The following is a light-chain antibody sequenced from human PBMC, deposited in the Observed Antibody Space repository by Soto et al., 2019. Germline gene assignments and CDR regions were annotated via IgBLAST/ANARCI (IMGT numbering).Light chain of an antibody. Sequence: DVVMTQSPLSLPVILGQPASISCRSSQSIVYSNGQAYLSWFQQRPGQSPRRLIYRASNRDSGVPDRFSGSGSGTDVTLQIDRVEAEDVGIYYCMQGTKWPPTFGRGTRVEIK. CDR3: MQGTKWPPT. CDR2: RAS. J-gene: IGKJ1*01. V-gene: IGKV2-30*01. CDR1: QSIVYSNGQAY.